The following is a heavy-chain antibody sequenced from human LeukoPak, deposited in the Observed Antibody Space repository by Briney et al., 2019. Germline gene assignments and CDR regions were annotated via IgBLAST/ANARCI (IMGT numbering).Heavy chain of an antibody. J-gene: IGHJ4*02. Sequence: GGSLRLSCAASGFIFTDYGFHWVRQAPGKGLEWVAAIWSDSTNMFYAQSVRGRFIIQRDDYQNTVYLEMSSLRAEDTAVYYCTKDAQRGFDYSNSFQFWGQGSLVPVSS. CDR1: GFIFTDYG. CDR2: IWSDSTNM. V-gene: IGHV3-33*06. D-gene: IGHD4-11*01. CDR3: TKDAQRGFDYSNSFQF.